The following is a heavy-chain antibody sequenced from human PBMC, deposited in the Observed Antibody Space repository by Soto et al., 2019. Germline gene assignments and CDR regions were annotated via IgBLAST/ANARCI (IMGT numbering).Heavy chain of an antibody. D-gene: IGHD4-17*01. CDR3: AKDPNGDYIGAFDM. CDR2: ISGSGGST. V-gene: IGHV3-23*01. J-gene: IGHJ3*02. Sequence: GGSLRLSCAASGLTFSSYAMSWVRQAPGKGLEWVSAISGSGGSTYYADSVKGRSTTSRDNPKNTLYLQMNSLRVEDTAVYYCAKDPNGDYIGAFDMWGQGIMVTVSS. CDR1: GLTFSSYA.